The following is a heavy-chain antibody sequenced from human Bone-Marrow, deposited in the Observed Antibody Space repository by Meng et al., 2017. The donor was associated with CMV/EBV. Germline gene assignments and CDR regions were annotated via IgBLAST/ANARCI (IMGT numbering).Heavy chain of an antibody. J-gene: IGHJ4*02. V-gene: IGHV3-23*01. D-gene: IGHD1-7*01. CDR2: ISGSGGST. CDR1: GFTFSRYA. Sequence: GESLKISCSASGFTFSRYAMSWVRQAPGKGLEWVSAISGSGGSTYYADSVKGRFTISRDNSKNTLYLQMNSLGAEDTAVYYCAKIGLQELGHFDYWGQGTLVTVSS. CDR3: AKIGLQELGHFDY.